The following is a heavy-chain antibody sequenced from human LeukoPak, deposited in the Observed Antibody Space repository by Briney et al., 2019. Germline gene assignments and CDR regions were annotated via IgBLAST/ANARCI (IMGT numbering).Heavy chain of an antibody. J-gene: IGHJ6*04. V-gene: IGHV3-30*18. CDR3: AKEVVPAAYYYYGMDV. Sequence: PGGSLRLSCAASGFSFSSYGMRWVRQAPGKGLEWVAVISYDGSNKYYADPVKGRFTISRDNSKNTLNLQMNSLRAEDTAVYYCAKEVVPAAYYYYGMDVWGKGTTVTVSS. CDR1: GFSFSSYG. D-gene: IGHD2-2*01. CDR2: ISYDGSNK.